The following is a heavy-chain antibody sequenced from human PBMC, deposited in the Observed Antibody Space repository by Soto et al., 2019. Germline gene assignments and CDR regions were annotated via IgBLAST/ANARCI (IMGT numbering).Heavy chain of an antibody. CDR2: IYYSAST. CDR1: GVTVSSGFYY. Sequence: SESLSLTCTASGVTVSSGFYYWSWLRQPPGKGLEWIGYIYYSASTYYNPSLTSRVTISVDTSKDQFSLKLSSVTAADTAVYYCASVLVSPYYYNSSGYGYYFDYWGQGTLVTVSS. J-gene: IGHJ4*02. D-gene: IGHD3-22*01. CDR3: ASVLVSPYYYNSSGYGYYFDY. V-gene: IGHV4-61*01.